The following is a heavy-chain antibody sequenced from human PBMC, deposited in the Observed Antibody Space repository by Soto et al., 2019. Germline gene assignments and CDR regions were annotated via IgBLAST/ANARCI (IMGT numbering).Heavy chain of an antibody. J-gene: IGHJ5*02. V-gene: IGHV1-69*01. D-gene: IGHD2-8*01. CDR3: GRYCTNTKCRGGYYLDL. Sequence: QVLLVQSGAEMKQPGSSVSVSCRASGDSFTNYAFTWVRQAPGQGPEWLGGIILALGTPHYSQRFQGRLTITADESSSTVYMELGSQRVDATAVYYCGRYCTNTKCRGGYYLDLWGQGTLLTVSS. CDR1: GDSFTNYA. CDR2: IILALGTP.